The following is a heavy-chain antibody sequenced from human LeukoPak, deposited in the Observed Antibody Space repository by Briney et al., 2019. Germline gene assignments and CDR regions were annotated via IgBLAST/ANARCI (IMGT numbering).Heavy chain of an antibody. CDR2: ISRSSTTI. CDR3: ASAGYSSSWYHY. CDR1: GFTFSSYS. J-gene: IGHJ4*02. V-gene: IGHV3-48*01. Sequence: PGGSLRLSCAASGFTFSSYSMNWVRQAPGKGLERVSDISRSSTTIYYAGSVKGRFTISRDNAKNSLYLQMNSLRVEDTAVYYCASAGYSSSWYHYWGQGTLVTVSS. D-gene: IGHD6-13*01.